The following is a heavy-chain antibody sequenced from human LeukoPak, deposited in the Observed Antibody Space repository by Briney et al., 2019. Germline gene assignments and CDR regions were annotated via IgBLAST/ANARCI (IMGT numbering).Heavy chain of an antibody. Sequence: PSETLSLTCTVSGGSISSGSYYWSWIRQPAGTGLEWIGRIYTSGSTNYNPSLKSRVTISVDTSKNQFSLKLSSVTAADTAVYYCARAPGLVDYWGQGTLVTVSS. J-gene: IGHJ4*02. CDR1: GGSISSGSYY. D-gene: IGHD5-12*01. CDR2: IYTSGST. V-gene: IGHV4-61*02. CDR3: ARAPGLVDY.